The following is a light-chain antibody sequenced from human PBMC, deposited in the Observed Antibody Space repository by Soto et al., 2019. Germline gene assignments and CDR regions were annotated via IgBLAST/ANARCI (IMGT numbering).Light chain of an antibody. CDR3: TSFTSNSTWV. CDR2: EVS. J-gene: IGLJ3*02. Sequence: QSVLTQPASVSGSPGQSITISCTGTSSDVGGYNYVSWFQQHPGKAPKLKIYEVSNRPSGVSNRFSGSKSGYTASLTISELQAEDEADYYCTSFTSNSTWVFGGGTKVTVL. CDR1: SSDVGGYNY. V-gene: IGLV2-14*03.